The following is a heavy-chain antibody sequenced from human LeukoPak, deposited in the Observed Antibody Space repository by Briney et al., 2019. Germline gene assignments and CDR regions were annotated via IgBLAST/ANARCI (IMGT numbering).Heavy chain of an antibody. V-gene: IGHV3-13*04. CDR3: AKVRRSVAYDY. CDR1: GFDVISHD. D-gene: IGHD2-8*02. CDR2: IESPGDI. J-gene: IGHJ4*02. Sequence: GGSLRLSCAASGFDVISHDIHWVRQPIGKGLEWVSSIESPGDIYYAGSVKGRFTISRENAENSVYLQMNNLRVGDTAIYYCAKVRRSVAYDYWGRGTLVTVSS.